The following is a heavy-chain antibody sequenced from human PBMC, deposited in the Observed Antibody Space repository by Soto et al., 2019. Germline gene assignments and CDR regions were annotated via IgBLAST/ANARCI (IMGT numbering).Heavy chain of an antibody. J-gene: IGHJ6*02. D-gene: IGHD2-2*03. CDR1: GGSSTSRSHS. Sequence: PSETLSLTSTVPGGSSTSRSHSCAWIRQPPSNTPAWIGPIYYHGHPNYKPSLKRPVSISVDTSKNECSLRLYSVTAADTAVYYCVRINGYCVSTKCHGYYGMDVWGQGTTVTVSS. CDR2: IYYHGHP. V-gene: IGHV4-39*01. CDR3: VRINGYCVSTKCHGYYGMDV.